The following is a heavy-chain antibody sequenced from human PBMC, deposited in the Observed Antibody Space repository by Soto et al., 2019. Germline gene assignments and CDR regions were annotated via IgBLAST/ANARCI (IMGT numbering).Heavy chain of an antibody. D-gene: IGHD4-4*01. V-gene: IGHV4-31*03. Sequence: SDTLSLTCTVSGGSISIGGYYWSWILHHPGKGLEWIGYIYYSGSTYYNPSLKSRVTISVDTSKNQFSLKLSSVTAADTAVYYCAATVTIELKVWIGMDVWGQGTTVTVSS. J-gene: IGHJ6*02. CDR1: GGSISIGGYY. CDR3: AATVTIELKVWIGMDV. CDR2: IYYSGST.